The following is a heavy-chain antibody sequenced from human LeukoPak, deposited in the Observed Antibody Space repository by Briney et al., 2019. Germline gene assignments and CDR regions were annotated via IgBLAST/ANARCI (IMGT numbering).Heavy chain of an antibody. J-gene: IGHJ4*02. CDR3: ARRSNSLGLVFDF. CDR1: GFTFSDYY. Sequence: GGSLRLSCAASGFTFSDYYMNWIRQAPGKGLEWVSYISSSGSSIYYANSVKGRFTSSRDNAKNSLYLQMNSLRAEDTAVYYCARRSNSLGLVFDFWGQGTLVTVSS. V-gene: IGHV3-11*04. D-gene: IGHD2-15*01. CDR2: ISSSGSSI.